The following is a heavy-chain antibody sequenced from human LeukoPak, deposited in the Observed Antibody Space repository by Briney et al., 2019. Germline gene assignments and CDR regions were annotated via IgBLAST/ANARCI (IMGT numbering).Heavy chain of an antibody. J-gene: IGHJ3*02. CDR1: GFTFDDYA. V-gene: IGHV3-9*01. CDR2: ISWNSGSI. Sequence: GGSLRLSCAASGFTFDDYAMHWVRQAPGKGLEWVSGISWNSGSIGYADSVKGRFTISRDNAKNSLYLQMNSLRAEDTALYYCAKDIAAAVSAFDIWGQGTMVTVSS. CDR3: AKDIAAAVSAFDI. D-gene: IGHD6-13*01.